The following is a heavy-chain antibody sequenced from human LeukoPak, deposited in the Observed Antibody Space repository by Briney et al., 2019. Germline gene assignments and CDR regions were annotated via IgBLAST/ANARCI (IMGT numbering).Heavy chain of an antibody. CDR3: ARDRKITYSYGAGAFDI. V-gene: IGHV1-8*03. J-gene: IGHJ3*02. Sequence: ASVKVSCKASGYTFTSYDINWVRQATGQGLEWMGWMNPNSGNTGYAQKFQGRVTITRNTSISTAYMELSSLRSEDTAVYYCARDRKITYSYGAGAFDIWGQGTMVTVSS. D-gene: IGHD5-18*01. CDR1: GYTFTSYD. CDR2: MNPNSGNT.